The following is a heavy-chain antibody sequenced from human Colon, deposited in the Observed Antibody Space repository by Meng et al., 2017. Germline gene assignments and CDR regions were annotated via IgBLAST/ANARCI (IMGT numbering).Heavy chain of an antibody. CDR1: GYTFTSYG. CDR2: INTNTGTP. V-gene: IGHV7-4-1*02. J-gene: IGHJ4*02. CDR3: ARDSEAPDY. Sequence: QVQLVQSGSELKKPAASVRISCKVSGYTFTSYGMNWVRQAPGKGLEWMGGINTNTGTPTYAQGLTGRFVFSLDTSVSTAYLQISSLKAEDAAFYYWARDSEAPDYWGQGTLVTVFS.